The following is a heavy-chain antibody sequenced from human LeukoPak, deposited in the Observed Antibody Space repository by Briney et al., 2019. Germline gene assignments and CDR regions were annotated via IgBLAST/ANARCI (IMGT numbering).Heavy chain of an antibody. J-gene: IGHJ3*02. D-gene: IGHD6-13*01. CDR2: IRYDGSNK. CDR1: GLTFSSYA. Sequence: PGRSLRLSCAASGLTFSSYAMHWVRQAPGKGLEWVAFIRYDGSNKYYADSVKGRFTISRDNSKNTLYLQMNSLRAEDTAVYYCAKDTGYSRPQRDAFDIWGQGTMVTVSS. V-gene: IGHV3-30*02. CDR3: AKDTGYSRPQRDAFDI.